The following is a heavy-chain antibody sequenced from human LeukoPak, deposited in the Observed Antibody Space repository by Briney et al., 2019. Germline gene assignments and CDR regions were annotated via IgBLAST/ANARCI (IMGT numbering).Heavy chain of an antibody. V-gene: IGHV3-53*01. D-gene: IGHD6-19*01. Sequence: GGALRLSCAAYGFTVSTHYMTWVRQTPGKGLEWVSITLSGDTTYYADSVKGRFTISRDNSKNTLYLQMNSLRAEETAVYYCARDPYSSGYFDPWGQGTLVTVSS. CDR1: GFTVSTHY. CDR3: ARDPYSSGYFDP. CDR2: TLSGDTT. J-gene: IGHJ5*02.